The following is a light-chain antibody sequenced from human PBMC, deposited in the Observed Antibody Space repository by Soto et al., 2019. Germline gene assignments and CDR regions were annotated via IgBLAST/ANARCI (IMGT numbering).Light chain of an antibody. CDR1: QSLLHSNGYNY. CDR2: LGA. CDR3: MQALQTPYT. Sequence: DIVMTQSPLSLPVTPGDPASISCRSSQSLLHSNGYNYLDWYLQKPGQSPQLLIDLGANRASGVPDRFSGSGSGTDFTLKISRVEAEDVGVYYCMQALQTPYTFGQGTKLEIK. V-gene: IGKV2-28*01. J-gene: IGKJ2*01.